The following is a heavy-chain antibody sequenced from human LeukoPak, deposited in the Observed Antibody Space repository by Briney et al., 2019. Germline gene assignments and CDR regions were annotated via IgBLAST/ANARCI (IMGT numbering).Heavy chain of an antibody. CDR2: INPNSGGT. J-gene: IGHJ6*03. CDR3: AREDIVVVPAARSAYYYMDV. Sequence: ASVKVSCKASGYTFTGYYMHWVRQAPGQGLEWMGWINPNSGGTNYARKFQGRVTMTRDTSISTAYMELSRLRSDDTAVYYCAREDIVVVPAARSAYYYMDVWGKGTTVTVSS. D-gene: IGHD2-2*01. V-gene: IGHV1-2*02. CDR1: GYTFTGYY.